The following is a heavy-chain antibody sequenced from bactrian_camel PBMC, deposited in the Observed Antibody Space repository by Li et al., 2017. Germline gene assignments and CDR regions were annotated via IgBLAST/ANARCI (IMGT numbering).Heavy chain of an antibody. CDR3: AASARLACRIAPAIVDLRY. Sequence: VQLVESGGGLVQPGGSLRLSCAASGFTFSLYHVSWVRQAPGKGLEWVSSVNTGGDSTDYADSVKGRFTISQDNIKRTYYLQMNSLEPEDTAMYYCAASARLACRIAPAIVDLRYWGQGTQVTVS. D-gene: IGHD1*01. J-gene: IGHJ6*01. V-gene: IGHV3S40*01. CDR2: VNTGGDST. CDR1: GFTFSLYH.